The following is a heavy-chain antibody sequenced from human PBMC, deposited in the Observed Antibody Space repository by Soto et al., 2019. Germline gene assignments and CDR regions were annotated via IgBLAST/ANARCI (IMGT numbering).Heavy chain of an antibody. CDR2: ISSSSGYI. CDR3: ARISLGYCTNGVCYTPFDH. D-gene: IGHD2-8*01. CDR1: GFTFSTYS. J-gene: IGHJ4*02. Sequence: EVQLVESGGGLVKPGGSLRLSCAASGFTFSTYSVNWVRQAPGKGLEWVSSISSSSGYIYYADSVKGRFTISRDNAKNSLYLQMNSLRAVDTAVYYCARISLGYCTNGVCYTPFDHWGQGTLVTVSS. V-gene: IGHV3-21*01.